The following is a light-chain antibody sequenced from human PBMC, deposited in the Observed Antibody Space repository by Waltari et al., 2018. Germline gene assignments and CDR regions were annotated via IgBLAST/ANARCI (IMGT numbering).Light chain of an antibody. CDR2: EVS. J-gene: IGLJ3*02. Sequence: QSALTQPASVSGSPGQSITISCTGTRGDVGGYNYVSWYQQHPGKAPKLMIYEVSNRPSGVSNRFSGSKSGNTASLTISGLQAEDEADYYCSSYTSSSTPWVFGGGTKLTVL. CDR1: RGDVGGYNY. V-gene: IGLV2-14*01. CDR3: SSYTSSSTPWV.